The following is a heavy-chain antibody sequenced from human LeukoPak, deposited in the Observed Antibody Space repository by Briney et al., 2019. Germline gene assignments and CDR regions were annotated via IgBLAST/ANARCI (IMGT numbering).Heavy chain of an antibody. CDR3: ARATTVTTGFDY. CDR1: GGSITSYY. J-gene: IGHJ4*02. CDR2: IYYSGST. V-gene: IGHV4-59*01. D-gene: IGHD4-17*01. Sequence: SETLSLTCTVSGGSITSYYWSWIRQPPGKGLEWIGYIYYSGSTNYNPSLKSRVTISVDTSKNQFSLKLSSVTAADTAVYYCARATTVTTGFDYRGQGTLVTVSS.